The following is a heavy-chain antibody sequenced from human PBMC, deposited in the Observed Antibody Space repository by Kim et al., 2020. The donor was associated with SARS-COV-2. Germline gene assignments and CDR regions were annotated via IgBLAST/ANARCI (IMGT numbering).Heavy chain of an antibody. J-gene: IGHJ6*01. CDR1: GFTVSNAC. V-gene: IGHV3-15*01. CDR2: IKSNTTGYTT. Sequence: GGSLRLSCAASGFTVSNACMSWVRQAPGKGLEWVCRIKSNTTGYTTDYVTAVNTRSTVFCKDSKNTQLLQLNSQETENTACYNSTTGLCAGDRDIYY. CDR3: TTGLCAGDRDIYY. D-gene: IGHD2-21*02.